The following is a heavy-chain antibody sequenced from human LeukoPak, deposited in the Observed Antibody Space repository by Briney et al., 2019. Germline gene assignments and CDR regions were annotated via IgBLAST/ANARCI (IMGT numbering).Heavy chain of an antibody. CDR1: GFTFSSYG. CDR3: GKAYYDILTGYCKPVDY. V-gene: IGHV3-30*18. D-gene: IGHD3-9*01. J-gene: IGHJ4*02. Sequence: TGGSLRLSCAASGFTFSSYGLHWVRQAPVKGLEWVAVISYDGSNKYYADSVKGRFTISRDNSKNTLYLQMNSLRAEDTAVYYCGKAYYDILTGYCKPVDYWGQGTLVTVSS. CDR2: ISYDGSNK.